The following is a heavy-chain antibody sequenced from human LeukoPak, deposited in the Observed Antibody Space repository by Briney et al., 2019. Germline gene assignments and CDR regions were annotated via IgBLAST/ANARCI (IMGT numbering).Heavy chain of an antibody. D-gene: IGHD6-13*01. J-gene: IGHJ6*03. V-gene: IGHV3-64*01. Sequence: PGGSLRLPCAASGFTFSSYAMHWVRQAPGKGLEYVSAISSNGGSTYYANSVKGRFTISRDNSKNTLYLQMGSLRAEDMAVYYCARGKGSSSSWYYYYYYMDVWGKGTTVTISS. CDR3: ARGKGSSSSWYYYYYYMDV. CDR1: GFTFSSYA. CDR2: ISSNGGST.